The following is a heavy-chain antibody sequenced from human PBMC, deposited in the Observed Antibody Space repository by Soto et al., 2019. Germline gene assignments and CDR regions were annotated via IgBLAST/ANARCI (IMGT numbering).Heavy chain of an antibody. Sequence: GGSLRLSCAASGFSFSTYNMNWVRQAPGQGLESNPSIHASSTHIYYADSVKGRLTISRDNAKYALYLEMNNLSPDDTAVYCCARDKCGRSMCGSDYWGQGLMVTVSS. CDR3: ARDKCGRSMCGSDY. CDR1: GFSFSTYN. D-gene: IGHD2-15*01. J-gene: IGHJ4*02. CDR2: IHASSTHI. V-gene: IGHV3-21*06.